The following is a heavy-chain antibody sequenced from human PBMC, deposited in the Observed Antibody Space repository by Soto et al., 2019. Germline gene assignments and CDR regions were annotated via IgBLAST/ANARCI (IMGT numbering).Heavy chain of an antibody. CDR3: VRSKGGYSYGTPFDY. V-gene: IGHV3-23*01. D-gene: IGHD5-18*01. CDR2: ISGSGGST. J-gene: IGHJ4*02. CDR1: GFTFSTYA. Sequence: LRLSCAASGFTFSTYAMSWVRQAPGKGLEWVSAISGSGGSTHYADSVKGRFTISRDNSKNTLYLQMNSLRAEDTAVYYCVRSKGGYSYGTPFDYWGQGTLVTVSS.